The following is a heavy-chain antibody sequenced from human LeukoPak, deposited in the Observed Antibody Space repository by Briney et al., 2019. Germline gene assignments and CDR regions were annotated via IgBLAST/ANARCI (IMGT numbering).Heavy chain of an antibody. V-gene: IGHV4-59*01. CDR3: AREGSGSWAWYFDY. D-gene: IGHD1-26*01. CDR1: GGSISSYY. CDR2: IYYSGST. Sequence: PSETLSLTCIVSGGSISSYYWSWIRQPPGKGLEWIGYIYYSGSTNYNPSLKSRVTISVDTSKNQFSLKLSSVTAADTAVYYCAREGSGSWAWYFDYWGQGTLVTVSS. J-gene: IGHJ4*02.